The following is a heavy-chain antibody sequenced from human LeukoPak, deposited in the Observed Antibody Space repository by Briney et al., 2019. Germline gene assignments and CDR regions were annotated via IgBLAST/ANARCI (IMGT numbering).Heavy chain of an antibody. V-gene: IGHV1-69*13. CDR1: GGIFSSYA. Sequence: SVKVSCKASGGIFSSYAISWVRQAPGQGLEWMGGIIPIFGTANYAQKFQGRVTITADESTSTAYMELSSLRSEDTAVYYCASSGSSCSSTSCYSPFDYWGQGTLVTVSS. J-gene: IGHJ4*02. CDR2: IIPIFGTA. D-gene: IGHD2-2*01. CDR3: ASSGSSCSSTSCYSPFDY.